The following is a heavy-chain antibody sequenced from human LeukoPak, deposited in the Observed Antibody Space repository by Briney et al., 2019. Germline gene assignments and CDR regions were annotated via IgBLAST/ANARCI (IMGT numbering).Heavy chain of an antibody. Sequence: SETLSLTCTVSGGSISSSSYYWGWIRQPPGKGLEWIGSIYYSGSTYYNPSLKSRVTMSVDTSKNQFSLKLSSVTAADTAVYYCARDADMTYFDYWGQGTLVTVSS. CDR1: GGSISSSSYY. CDR3: ARDADMTYFDY. J-gene: IGHJ4*02. V-gene: IGHV4-39*07. CDR2: IYYSGST.